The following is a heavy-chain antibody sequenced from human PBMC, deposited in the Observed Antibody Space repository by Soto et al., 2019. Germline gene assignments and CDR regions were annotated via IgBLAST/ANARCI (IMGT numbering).Heavy chain of an antibody. CDR3: ARYYFGSGLYFFDY. J-gene: IGHJ4*02. V-gene: IGHV2-5*02. CDR2: IYWDDDK. D-gene: IGHD3-10*01. CDR1: GFSLSTSGVG. Sequence: QITSEESGPTLVKPTQTLTLTCTFSGFSLSTSGVGVGWIRQPPGEALEWLTLIYWDDDKRYSPSLKTRRTITNDTSKNQVVLTMTNMDPVDTATYYCARYYFGSGLYFFDYWGQGTLVTVSS.